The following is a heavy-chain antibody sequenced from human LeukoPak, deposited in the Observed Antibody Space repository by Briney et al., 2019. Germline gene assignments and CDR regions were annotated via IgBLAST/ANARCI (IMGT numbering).Heavy chain of an antibody. Sequence: GGSLRLSCAASGFTFSSYAMSWVRQAPGKGLEWVSAISGSGGSTYYADSVKGRFTISRDNSKNTLYLQMNSLRAEDTAVYYCARGPQLTYFHYMDVWGKGTTVTVSS. V-gene: IGHV3-23*01. J-gene: IGHJ6*03. CDR3: ARGPQLTYFHYMDV. CDR2: ISGSGGST. D-gene: IGHD5-24*01. CDR1: GFTFSSYA.